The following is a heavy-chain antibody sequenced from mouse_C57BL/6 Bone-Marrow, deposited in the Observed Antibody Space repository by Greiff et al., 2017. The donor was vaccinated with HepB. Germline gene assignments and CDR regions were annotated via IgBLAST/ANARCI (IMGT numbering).Heavy chain of an antibody. CDR3: ARHEEGITTVVAPYFDY. D-gene: IGHD1-1*01. Sequence: QVQLQQSGAELVKPGASVKLSCKASGYTFTEYTIHWVNQRSGQGLEWIGWFYPGSGSIKYNEKFKDKATLTADKSSSTVYMELSRLTSEDSAVYFCARHEEGITTVVAPYFDYWGQGTTLTVSS. CDR2: FYPGSGSI. V-gene: IGHV1-62-2*01. CDR1: GYTFTEYT. J-gene: IGHJ2*01.